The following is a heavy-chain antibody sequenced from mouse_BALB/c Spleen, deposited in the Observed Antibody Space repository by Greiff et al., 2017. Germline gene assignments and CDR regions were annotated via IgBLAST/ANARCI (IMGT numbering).Heavy chain of an antibody. CDR2: ISSGGST. CDR3: ARREVRYAMDY. CDR1: GFTFSDYY. Sequence: EVQRVESGGGLVKPGGSLKLSCAASGFTFSDYYMYWVRQTPEKRLEWVATISSGGSTYYPDSVKGRFTISRDNARNILYLQMSSLRSEDTAMYYCARREVRYAMDYWGQGTSVTVSS. J-gene: IGHJ4*01. D-gene: IGHD2-14*01. V-gene: IGHV5-6-5*01.